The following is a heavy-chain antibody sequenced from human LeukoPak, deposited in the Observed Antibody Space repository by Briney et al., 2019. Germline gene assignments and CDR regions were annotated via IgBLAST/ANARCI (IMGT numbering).Heavy chain of an antibody. CDR2: IYSDGST. Sequence: GGSLRLSCAASGRTVSSTYMSWVRKAPGKGLEWVTVIYSDGSTYYADSVKGRFTISRDNSKNTLYLQMNSLRAEDTAVYFCARRPDYGGTPTFDYWGQGTLVTVSS. CDR1: GRTVSSTY. J-gene: IGHJ4*02. D-gene: IGHD4-23*01. CDR3: ARRPDYGGTPTFDY. V-gene: IGHV3-66*01.